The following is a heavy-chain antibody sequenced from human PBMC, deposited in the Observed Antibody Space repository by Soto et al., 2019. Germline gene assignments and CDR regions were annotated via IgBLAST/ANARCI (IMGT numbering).Heavy chain of an antibody. Sequence: GASVKVSCKASGGTFSSYAISWVRQAPGQGLEWMGGIIPIFGTANYAQKFQGRVTITADESTSTAYMELSSLRYDDTAVYYCARSVGGSYLGAFDPWGQGTLVTVSS. CDR1: GGTFSSYA. V-gene: IGHV1-69*13. J-gene: IGHJ5*02. CDR3: ARSVGGSYLGAFDP. CDR2: IIPIFGTA. D-gene: IGHD1-26*01.